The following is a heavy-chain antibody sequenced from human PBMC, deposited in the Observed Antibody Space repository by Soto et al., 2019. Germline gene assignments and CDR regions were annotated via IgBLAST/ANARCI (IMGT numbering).Heavy chain of an antibody. CDR3: ARHQLHFLDYYFEN. J-gene: IGHJ4*02. Sequence: ASVKVSCKASGYTFINYGISWVRQAPGQGLEWLGWISPNNGHTKYARKFQDRITMTTDTSTTTAYLELRSLRSDDTAVYFCARHQLHFLDYYFENWGQGALVTVSS. CDR1: GYTFINYG. D-gene: IGHD3-3*01. V-gene: IGHV1-18*01. CDR2: ISPNNGHT.